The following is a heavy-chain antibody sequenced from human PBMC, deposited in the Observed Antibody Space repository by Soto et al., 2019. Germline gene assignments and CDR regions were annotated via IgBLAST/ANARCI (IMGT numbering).Heavy chain of an antibody. J-gene: IGHJ5*01. Sequence: EVQLLESGGGLVQPGGSLRLSCAASEFPFSSYTMTWVRQAPGKGLEWVSTISNNGGDTKYADSVKGRFAISRDNSKNTLFLQMNSLRMEDTAMVYCVKGGWLDCFGQGNLVTVSS. V-gene: IGHV3-23*01. CDR3: VKGGWLDC. CDR1: EFPFSSYT. CDR2: ISNNGGDT.